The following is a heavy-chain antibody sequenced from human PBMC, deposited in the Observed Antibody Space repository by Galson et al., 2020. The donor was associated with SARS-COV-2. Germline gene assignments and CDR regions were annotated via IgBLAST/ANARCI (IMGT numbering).Heavy chain of an antibody. J-gene: IGHJ3*02. CDR2: ISHSGGT. CDR1: GTSISSGSYS. V-gene: IGHV4-30-2*01. CDR3: ARLHYGEYAPEAFDI. D-gene: IGHD4-17*01. Sequence: SKTLSLTCAVSGTSISSGSYSWNWIRQPPGKGLEWIGYISHSGGTYYNPSLKSRVTISGDRSKNQFSLRLSSVTAADTAVYYCARLHYGEYAPEAFDIWGQGTRVTVAS.